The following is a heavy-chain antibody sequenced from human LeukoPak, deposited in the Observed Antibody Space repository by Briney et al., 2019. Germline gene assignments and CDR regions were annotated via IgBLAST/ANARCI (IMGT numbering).Heavy chain of an antibody. CDR2: MNPNSGNT. CDR3: ARNRVLRYFDWFSYYYYYGMDV. D-gene: IGHD3-9*01. V-gene: IGHV1-8*01. Sequence: ASVTVSCKASGYTFTSYDIHWVRQATGQGLEWMGWMNPNSGNTGYAQKFQGRVTMTRNTSISTAYMELSSLRSEDTAVYYCARNRVLRYFDWFSYYYYYGMDVWGQGTTVTVSS. CDR1: GYTFTSYD. J-gene: IGHJ6*02.